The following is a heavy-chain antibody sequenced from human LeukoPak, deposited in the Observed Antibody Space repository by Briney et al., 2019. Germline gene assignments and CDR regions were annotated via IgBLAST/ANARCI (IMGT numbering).Heavy chain of an antibody. Sequence: ASVKVSCKASVYTFTGYYMHWVRQAPGQGLEWMGRINPNSGGTNYAQKFQGRVTMTRDTSISTAYMELSRLRSDDTAVYYCARESYDYVWGSYRYAFDIWGQGTMVTVSS. D-gene: IGHD3-16*02. CDR1: VYTFTGYY. CDR3: ARESYDYVWGSYRYAFDI. CDR2: INPNSGGT. V-gene: IGHV1-2*06. J-gene: IGHJ3*02.